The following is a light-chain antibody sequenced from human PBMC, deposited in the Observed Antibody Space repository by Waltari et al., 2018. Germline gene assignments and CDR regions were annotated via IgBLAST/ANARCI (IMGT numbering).Light chain of an antibody. V-gene: IGKV3-20*01. CDR2: GAS. CDR3: QHYGSLPAT. J-gene: IGKJ1*01. Sequence: IVFTQSPGPLSSSPGERATHSCSASQTVSSSLAWDQQKPCQAPKLRIYGASTRATGIPDRFTGSGAGTDLSLTISSLEPEGFAVYFCQHYGSLPATFGQGTKVEIK. CDR1: QTVSSS.